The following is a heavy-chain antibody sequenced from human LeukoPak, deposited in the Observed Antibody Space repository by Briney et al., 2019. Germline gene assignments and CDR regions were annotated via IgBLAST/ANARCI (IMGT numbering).Heavy chain of an antibody. CDR1: GGTFSSCA. J-gene: IGHJ4*02. CDR2: MNPNSGNT. Sequence: ASVKISCKASGGTFSSCAISWVRQAPGQGLEWMGWMNPNSGNTGYAQKFQGRVTMTRNTSISTAYMELSSLRSEDTAVYYCASRKWLRNFDYWGQGTLVTVSS. V-gene: IGHV1-8*02. D-gene: IGHD5-12*01. CDR3: ASRKWLRNFDY.